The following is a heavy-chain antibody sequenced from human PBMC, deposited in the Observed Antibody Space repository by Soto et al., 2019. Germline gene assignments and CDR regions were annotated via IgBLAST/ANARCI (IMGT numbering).Heavy chain of an antibody. CDR2: ISSGSSYT. Sequence: QVQLVESGGGLVKPGGSLRLSCAASGFTFSDYYMSWIRQAPGKGLEWVSYISSGSSYTKYVDSVKGRFTISRDNAKNSLYLEMDSLRSEETGGYYRSEDRVVPYAFDIRGQGTKVTVSS. CDR3: SEDRVVPYAFDI. D-gene: IGHD3-10*01. J-gene: IGHJ3*02. V-gene: IGHV3-11*05. CDR1: GFTFSDYY.